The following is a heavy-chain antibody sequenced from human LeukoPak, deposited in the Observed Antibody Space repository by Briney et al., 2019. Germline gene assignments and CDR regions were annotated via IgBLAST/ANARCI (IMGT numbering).Heavy chain of an antibody. J-gene: IGHJ4*02. Sequence: PGGSLRLSCAGSGFTFSTYSMTWVRQAPGKGLEWVSSITSSSSYIYYADSVKGRFTISRDNAKSSLYLQMNSLRAEDTALYYCARHRTASDYWGQGTLVTVSS. CDR2: ITSSSSYI. CDR3: ARHRTASDY. V-gene: IGHV3-21*01. CDR1: GFTFSTYS. D-gene: IGHD3-16*02.